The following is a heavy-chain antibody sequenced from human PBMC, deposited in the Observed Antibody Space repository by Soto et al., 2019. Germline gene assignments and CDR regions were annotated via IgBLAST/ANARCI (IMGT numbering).Heavy chain of an antibody. D-gene: IGHD1-26*01. CDR3: ARLSATVSGHC. V-gene: IGHV4-34*01. Sequence: PSETLSLTCAVYGGSFIGYYWSWIRQPPGKGLEWIGEINHSGSTNYNPSLKSRVTISVDTSKNQFSLNLTSVTAADTAVYYCARLSATVSGHCWGLGTLVTVSS. J-gene: IGHJ4*02. CDR2: INHSGST. CDR1: GGSFIGYY.